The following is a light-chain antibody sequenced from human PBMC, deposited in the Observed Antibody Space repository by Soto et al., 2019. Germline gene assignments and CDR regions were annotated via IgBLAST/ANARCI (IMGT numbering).Light chain of an antibody. J-gene: IGLJ3*02. CDR3: SAWDDSLNGPL. CDR2: NNH. V-gene: IGLV1-44*01. Sequence: QSVLTQPPSASGTPGQRVTISCSGSGSNIGTNTVDWYQHLPGTAPKLLIYNNHQRPSGVPDRFSGSKSGTSASLAITGLQSEDEAGYYCSAWDDSLNGPLFGGGTKLTVL. CDR1: GSNIGTNT.